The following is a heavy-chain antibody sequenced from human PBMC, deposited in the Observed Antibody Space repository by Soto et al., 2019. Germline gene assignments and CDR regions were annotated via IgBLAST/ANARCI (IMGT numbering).Heavy chain of an antibody. D-gene: IGHD6-19*01. J-gene: IGHJ4*01. CDR3: AREASAVVSLDY. CDR1: GDIFTAYS. Sequence: QVQLVHSGTEVKKPGASVKVSCKASGDIFTAYSMHWVRQAPGQGLEWVGWVNPNSGDTIYAQKFQGRVTLTTDTSINTAYMELNGLKSDDTATYYCAREASAVVSLDYWGQGTLVVVSS. CDR2: VNPNSGDT. V-gene: IGHV1-2*02.